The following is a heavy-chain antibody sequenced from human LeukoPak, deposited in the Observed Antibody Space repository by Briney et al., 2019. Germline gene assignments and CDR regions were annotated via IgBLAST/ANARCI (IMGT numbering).Heavy chain of an antibody. CDR2: ISYDGSNK. CDR1: GFTFSSYG. V-gene: IGHV3-30*03. D-gene: IGHD3-22*01. CDR3: AREALYDSKSGMDV. J-gene: IGHJ6*02. Sequence: GGSLRLSCAASGFTFSSYGMHWVRQAPGKGLEWVAVISYDGSNKYYADSVKGRFTISRDNSKNMLYLQMNSLRAEDTAVYYCAREALYDSKSGMDVWGQGTTVTVSS.